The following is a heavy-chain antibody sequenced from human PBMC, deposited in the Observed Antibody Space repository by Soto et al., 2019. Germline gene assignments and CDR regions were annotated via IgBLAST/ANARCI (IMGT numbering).Heavy chain of an antibody. Sequence: QVQLQESGPGLVKPSGTLSLICAVSGDSISSSNWWSWVRQPPGKGLEWIGEIYHSGSTNYKSSLKSRVTISLDKSKNQCSLKLRSVTAADTAVYYCASLDSGYDSRGMDVWGQGTTVTVSS. CDR2: IYHSGST. V-gene: IGHV4-4*02. J-gene: IGHJ6*02. CDR1: GDSISSSNW. D-gene: IGHD5-12*01. CDR3: ASLDSGYDSRGMDV.